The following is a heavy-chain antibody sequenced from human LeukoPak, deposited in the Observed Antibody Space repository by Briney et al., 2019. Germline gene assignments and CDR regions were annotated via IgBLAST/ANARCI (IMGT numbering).Heavy chain of an antibody. CDR1: GGSISSYY. Sequence: SETLSLTCTVSGGSISSYYWSWIRQPPGKGLEWVGYIYYSGSTNYNPSLKSRVTISVDTSKNQFSLKLSSVTAADTAVYYCARAENGDRRFAYWGQGTLVTVSS. D-gene: IGHD4-17*01. V-gene: IGHV4-59*01. CDR2: IYYSGST. CDR3: ARAENGDRRFAY. J-gene: IGHJ4*02.